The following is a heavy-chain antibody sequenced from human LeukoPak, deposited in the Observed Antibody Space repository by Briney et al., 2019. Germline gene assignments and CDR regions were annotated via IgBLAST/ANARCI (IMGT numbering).Heavy chain of an antibody. J-gene: IGHJ4*02. V-gene: IGHV3-23*01. CDR2: ISGSGGST. D-gene: IGHD1-26*01. CDR3: AKVRGSGSHYGVEEDY. CDR1: GFTFSSYA. Sequence: HPGGSLRLSCAASGFTFSSYAMSWVRQAPGKGLEWVSAISGSGGSTYYADSVKGRFTISRDNSKNTLYLQMNSLRAEDTAVYYCAKVRGSGSHYGVEEDYWGQGTLVTVSS.